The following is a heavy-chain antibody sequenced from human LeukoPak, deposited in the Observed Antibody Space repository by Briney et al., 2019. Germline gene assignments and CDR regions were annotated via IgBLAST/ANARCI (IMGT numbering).Heavy chain of an antibody. Sequence: GGSLRLSCAASGFTFDDYAMHWVRQAPGKGLEWVSLISWDGGSTYYADSVKGRLTISRDNSKNSLYLQMNSLRAEDTALYYCAKAFSPVAGLDYWGQGTLVTVSS. V-gene: IGHV3-43D*03. CDR1: GFTFDDYA. CDR2: ISWDGGST. D-gene: IGHD6-19*01. J-gene: IGHJ4*02. CDR3: AKAFSPVAGLDY.